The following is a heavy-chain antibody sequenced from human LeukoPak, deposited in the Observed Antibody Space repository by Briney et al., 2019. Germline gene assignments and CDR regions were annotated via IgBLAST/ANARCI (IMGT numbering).Heavy chain of an antibody. CDR1: GFTFSSFG. D-gene: IGHD4-17*01. J-gene: IGHJ6*02. CDR3: AKPTTTYPYYYYGMDV. Sequence: PGGSLRLSCAAPGFTFSSFGMHWVRQAPGKGLEWVAVLSFDGTTKYYTDSVKGRFTISRDNSKNTLYLQMNSLRAEDTAVYYCAKPTTTYPYYYYGMDVWGQGTTVTVSS. CDR2: LSFDGTTK. V-gene: IGHV3-30*18.